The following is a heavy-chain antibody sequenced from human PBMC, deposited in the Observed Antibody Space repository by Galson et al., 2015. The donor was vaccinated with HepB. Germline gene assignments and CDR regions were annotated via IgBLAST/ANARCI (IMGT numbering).Heavy chain of an antibody. D-gene: IGHD1-26*01. CDR3: ASSTLVGTYYFDY. Sequence: SLRLSCAASGFTVSGNYMSWVRQAPGKGLEWVSMIYRGGTTYYADSVRGRFTISRDNSKNTLYLQMNSLRAEDTAVYYCASSTLVGTYYFDYWGQGTLVTVSS. CDR2: IYRGGTT. J-gene: IGHJ4*02. V-gene: IGHV3-66*01. CDR1: GFTVSGNY.